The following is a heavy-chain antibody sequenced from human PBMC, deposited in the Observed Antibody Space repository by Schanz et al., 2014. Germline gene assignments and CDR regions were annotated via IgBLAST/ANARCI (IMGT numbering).Heavy chain of an antibody. CDR2: ISGSGAHT. Sequence: EAQLLESGGGLVQPGGSLRLSCEASGFAFTSNAMTWVRQAPGKGLEWVSTISGSGAHTYHADSVRGRFTISRDNSKNILYLQMNSLRAEDTAIYFCAAARGTNCYFCALDIWGQGTMVTVS. J-gene: IGHJ3*02. D-gene: IGHD2-2*01. V-gene: IGHV3-23*01. CDR3: AAARGTNCYFCALDI. CDR1: GFAFTSNA.